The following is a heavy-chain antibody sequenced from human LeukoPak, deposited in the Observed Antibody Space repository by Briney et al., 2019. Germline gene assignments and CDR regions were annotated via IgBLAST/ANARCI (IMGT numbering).Heavy chain of an antibody. CDR3: ARGAKYYYGSGSYHFDY. Sequence: SETLSLTCAVYGGSFSGYYWSWIRQPPGKGLEWIGEINHSGSTNYNPSLKSRVTISADTSKNQFSLKLSSVTAADTAVYYCARGAKYYYGSGSYHFDYWGQGTLVTVSS. D-gene: IGHD3-10*01. CDR2: INHSGST. CDR1: GGSFSGYY. J-gene: IGHJ4*02. V-gene: IGHV4-34*01.